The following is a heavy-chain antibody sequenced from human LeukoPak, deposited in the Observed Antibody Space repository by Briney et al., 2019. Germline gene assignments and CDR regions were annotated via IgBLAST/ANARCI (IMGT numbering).Heavy chain of an antibody. CDR3: AKDPAMIGDY. D-gene: IGHD3-22*01. CDR2: ISYDGSNK. Sequence: GGSLRLSCAASGFTFSSYAMHWVRQAPGKGLEWVAVISYDGSNKYYADSVKGRFTISRDNSKNTLYLQMNSLRAEDTAVYYCAKDPAMIGDYWGQGTLVTVSS. J-gene: IGHJ4*02. V-gene: IGHV3-30-3*01. CDR1: GFTFSSYA.